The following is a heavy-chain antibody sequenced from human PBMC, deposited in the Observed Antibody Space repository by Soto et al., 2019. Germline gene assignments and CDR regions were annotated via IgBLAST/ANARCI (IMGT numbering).Heavy chain of an antibody. CDR2: IIPIFGTA. J-gene: IGHJ4*02. Sequence: SVKVSCKASGYTFTGYYMHWVRQAPGQGLEWMGGIIPIFGTANYAQKFQGRVTITADESTSTAYMELSSLRSEDTAVYYCARDLRAYYYDSSGYFRSFGLDYWGQGTLVTVSS. CDR1: GYTFTGYY. CDR3: ARDLRAYYYDSSGYFRSFGLDY. D-gene: IGHD3-22*01. V-gene: IGHV1-69*13.